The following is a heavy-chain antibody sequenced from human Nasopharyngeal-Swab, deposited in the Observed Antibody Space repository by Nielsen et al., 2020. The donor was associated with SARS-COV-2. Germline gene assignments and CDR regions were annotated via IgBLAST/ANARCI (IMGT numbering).Heavy chain of an antibody. V-gene: IGHV4-61*01. CDR3: ARKRVVTPFDY. J-gene: IGHJ4*02. Sequence: SETLSLTCTVSGGSASSGSYYWSWIRQPPGKGLEWIGYIYYSGSTNYNPSLKSRVTISVDTSKNQFSLKLSSVTAADTAVYYCARKRVVTPFDYWGQGTLVTVSS. CDR1: GGSASSGSYY. CDR2: IYYSGST. D-gene: IGHD2-21*02.